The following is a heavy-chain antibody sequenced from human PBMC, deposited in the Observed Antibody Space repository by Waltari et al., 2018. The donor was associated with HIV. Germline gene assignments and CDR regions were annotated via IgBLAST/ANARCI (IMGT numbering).Heavy chain of an antibody. CDR3: TTGGGGITMIVVDY. J-gene: IGHJ4*02. D-gene: IGHD3-22*01. CDR1: GFTFSNAW. Sequence: EVQLVESGGGLVKPGGSLRLCCAASGFTFSNAWMSWVRQAPGKGLEWVGRSKSKTDGGTTDYAAPVKGRFTITRDDSKNTRYLQMNSLKTEDTAVYYCTTGGGGITMIVVDYWGQGTLVTVSS. CDR2: SKSKTDGGTT. V-gene: IGHV3-15*01.